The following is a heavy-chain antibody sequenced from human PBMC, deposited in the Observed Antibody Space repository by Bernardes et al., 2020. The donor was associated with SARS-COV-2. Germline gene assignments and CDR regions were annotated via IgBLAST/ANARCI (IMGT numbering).Heavy chain of an antibody. V-gene: IGHV4-39*01. Sequence: SETLSLTCTVSGGSISSSRYYWGWIRQPPGKGLEWIGSIYYSGSTYYNPSLKSRVTISVDTSKNQFSLKLSSVTAADTAVYYCARAYSITMIVVVTPPLFDYWGQGTLVTVS. J-gene: IGHJ4*02. CDR3: ARAYSITMIVVVTPPLFDY. CDR1: GGSISSSRYY. CDR2: IYYSGST. D-gene: IGHD3-22*01.